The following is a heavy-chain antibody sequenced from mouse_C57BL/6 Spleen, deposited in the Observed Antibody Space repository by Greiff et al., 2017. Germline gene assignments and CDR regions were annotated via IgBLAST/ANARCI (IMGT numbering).Heavy chain of an antibody. D-gene: IGHD2-3*01. J-gene: IGHJ4*01. CDR1: GYTFTSYG. CDR2: IYPRSGNT. V-gene: IGHV1-81*01. Sequence: QVQLKESGAELARPGASVKLSCKASGYTFTSYGISWVKQRTGQGLEWIGEIYPRSGNTYYNEKLKGKATLTADKSSSTAYMELRSLTSEDSAVYFCARSTYDGGAMDYGGQITSVTVAS. CDR3: ARSTYDGGAMDY.